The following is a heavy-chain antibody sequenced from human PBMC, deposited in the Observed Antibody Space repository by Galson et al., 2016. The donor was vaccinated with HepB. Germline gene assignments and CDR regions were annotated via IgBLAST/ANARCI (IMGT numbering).Heavy chain of an antibody. D-gene: IGHD7-27*01. CDR1: GFTFSTYW. CDR2: ISSDGSST. CDR3: ARVRTGFYFDY. J-gene: IGHJ4*02. V-gene: IGHV3-74*03. Sequence: SLRLSCAASGFTFSTYWVHWVRQAPGKGLVWVSRISSDGSSTTYADSVKGRFTISRGNAKNTLYLQMNNLRAEDTAVYYCARVRTGFYFDYWGQGTLVTVSS.